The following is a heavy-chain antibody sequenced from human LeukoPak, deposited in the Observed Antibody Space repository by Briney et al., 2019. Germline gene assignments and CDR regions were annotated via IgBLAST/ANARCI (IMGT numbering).Heavy chain of an antibody. V-gene: IGHV3-21*01. D-gene: IGHD3-3*01. CDR2: ISSSSSYI. Sequence: PGGPLRLSCAASGFTFSSYSMNWVRQAPGKGLEWVSSISSSSSYIYYADSVKGRFTISRDNAKNSLYLQMNSLRAEDTAVYYCAREGDHRDFWSGYYNPTGVDYWGQGTLVTVSS. CDR3: AREGDHRDFWSGYYNPTGVDY. J-gene: IGHJ4*02. CDR1: GFTFSSYS.